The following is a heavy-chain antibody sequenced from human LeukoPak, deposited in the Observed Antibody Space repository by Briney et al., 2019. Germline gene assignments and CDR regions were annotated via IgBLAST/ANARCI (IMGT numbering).Heavy chain of an antibody. J-gene: IGHJ4*02. CDR1: RYTFSIYP. V-gene: IGHV3-23*01. Sequence: LTLPCTASRYTFSIYPMRCPRKSPEKALEWLSAISGSGGSTYYADSVKGRFTISRDNSKNSLYLQMNSLRAEDTAVYYCAKAIGAGRATISFPYWGQGTLVTVSS. D-gene: IGHD5-24*01. CDR3: AKAIGAGRATISFPY. CDR2: ISGSGGST.